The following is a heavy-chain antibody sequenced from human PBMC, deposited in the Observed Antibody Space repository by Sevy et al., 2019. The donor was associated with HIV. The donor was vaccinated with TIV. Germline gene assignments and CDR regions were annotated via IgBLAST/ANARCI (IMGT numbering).Heavy chain of an antibody. CDR3: AKALNPALESMIEVIFRSLKGFDV. Sequence: GGSLRLSCAASGFTFSNYAMSWVRQAPGKGLEWVSAISGRDGSTFYANSVKGRFTISRDNSKNTLYLQMNSLRADDTAVYYCAKALNPALESMIEVIFRSLKGFDVWGQGTMVTVSS. D-gene: IGHD3-22*01. CDR1: GFTFSNYA. V-gene: IGHV3-23*01. J-gene: IGHJ3*01. CDR2: ISGRDGST.